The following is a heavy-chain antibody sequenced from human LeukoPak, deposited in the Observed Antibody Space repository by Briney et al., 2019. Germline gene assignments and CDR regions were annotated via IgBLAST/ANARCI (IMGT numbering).Heavy chain of an antibody. V-gene: IGHV3-30*02. CDR1: GFIFNSFG. Sequence: GGSLRLSCAASGFIFNSFGMHWVRQAPGKGLEWVAFIRYDGSNKYYADSVKGRFTISRDNPKNTLYLQMNSLRAEDTAVYYCAKTPPYYYDSSGYYGRAGDYYYMDVWGKGTTVTVSS. J-gene: IGHJ6*03. CDR3: AKTPPYYYDSSGYYGRAGDYYYMDV. D-gene: IGHD3-22*01. CDR2: IRYDGSNK.